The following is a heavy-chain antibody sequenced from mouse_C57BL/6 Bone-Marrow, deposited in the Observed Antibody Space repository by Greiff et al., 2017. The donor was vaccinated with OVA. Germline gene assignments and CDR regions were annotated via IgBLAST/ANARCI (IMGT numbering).Heavy chain of an antibody. CDR3: ARHEDFYYSTSFFDY. Sequence: VKLMESGAELVKPGASVKLSCKASGYTFTEYTIPWVKQRSGQGLEWIGWFYPGRGSIKYNEKFKDKATLTADKSSSTVYMELSRLTSEDSAVYFCARHEDFYYSTSFFDYWGQGTTLTVSS. CDR1: GYTFTEYT. D-gene: IGHD2-5*01. J-gene: IGHJ2*01. CDR2: FYPGRGSI. V-gene: IGHV1-62-2*01.